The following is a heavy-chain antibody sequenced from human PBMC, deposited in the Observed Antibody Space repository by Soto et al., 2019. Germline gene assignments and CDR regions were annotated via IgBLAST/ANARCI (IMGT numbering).Heavy chain of an antibody. CDR1: GYTFTSYD. V-gene: IGHV1-8*01. Sequence: ASVKVSCKASGYTFTSYDINWVRQATGQGLEWMGWMNPNSGNTGYAQKFQGRVTMTRNTSISTAYMELSSLRSEDTAVYYCASQMGADYYDSSAFDYWGQGTLVTVSS. CDR2: MNPNSGNT. D-gene: IGHD3-22*01. CDR3: ASQMGADYYDSSAFDY. J-gene: IGHJ4*02.